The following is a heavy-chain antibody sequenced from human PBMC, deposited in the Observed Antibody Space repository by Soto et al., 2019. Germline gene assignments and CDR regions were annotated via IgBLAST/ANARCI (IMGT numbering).Heavy chain of an antibody. J-gene: IGHJ5*02. V-gene: IGHV3-23*01. CDR2: IGTRDDI. CDR3: AKELVSDWFHYTWFDH. CDR1: GFTFSDYA. D-gene: IGHD3-9*01. Sequence: ELQLLESGGGLVQPGGSLRLSCAASGFTFSDYAMSWVRQAPGKGLEWVSAIGTRDDIFYADSVKGRFTISRDDSKNTLYLQMNSLRAEDTALYYGAKELVSDWFHYTWFDHWGQGTLVTVSS.